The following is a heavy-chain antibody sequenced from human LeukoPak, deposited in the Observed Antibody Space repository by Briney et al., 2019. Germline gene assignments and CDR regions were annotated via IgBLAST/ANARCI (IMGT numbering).Heavy chain of an antibody. D-gene: IGHD3-22*01. V-gene: IGHV3-23*01. J-gene: IGHJ4*02. Sequence: GGSLRLSCAASGSTFITYAMSWVRQAPGKGLEWVSAISGSGGSTYYADSVKGRFTISRDNPKNTLYLQMNSLRAADTAVYYCAKAPQGYYDSGAYYYWGQGTLVTVSS. CDR3: AKAPQGYYDSGAYYY. CDR1: GSTFITYA. CDR2: ISGSGGST.